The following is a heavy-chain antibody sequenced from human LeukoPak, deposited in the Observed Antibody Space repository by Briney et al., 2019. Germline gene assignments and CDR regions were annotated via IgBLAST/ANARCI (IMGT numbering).Heavy chain of an antibody. Sequence: GGSLRHSCAASGFTFRIYGMHWVCQAPGKGLEWVAVISYDGSNKYYEDSVKGRFAISRDNSKNTLYLQMNSLRAEDTAVYYCAGRGDRDASDIWGQGTMVTVSS. J-gene: IGHJ3*02. CDR2: ISYDGSNK. V-gene: IGHV3-30*03. CDR3: AGRGDRDASDI. CDR1: GFTFRIYG. D-gene: IGHD2-21*02.